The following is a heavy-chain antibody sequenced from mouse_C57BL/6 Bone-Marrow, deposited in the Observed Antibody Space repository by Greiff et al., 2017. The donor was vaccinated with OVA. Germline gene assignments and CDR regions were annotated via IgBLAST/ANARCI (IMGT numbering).Heavy chain of an antibody. CDR3: ARHYGSSYPLYWYFDV. CDR1: GFTFSDYG. CDR2: ISSGSSTI. D-gene: IGHD1-1*01. Sequence: EVNLVESGGGLVKPGGSLKLSCAASGFTFSDYGMHWVRQAPEKGLEWVAYISSGSSTIYYADTVKGRFTISRDNAKNTLFLQMTSLRSEDTAMYYCARHYGSSYPLYWYFDVWGTGTTVTVSS. V-gene: IGHV5-17*01. J-gene: IGHJ1*03.